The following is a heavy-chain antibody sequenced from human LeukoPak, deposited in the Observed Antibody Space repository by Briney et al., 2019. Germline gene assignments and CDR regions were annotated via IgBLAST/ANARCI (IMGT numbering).Heavy chain of an antibody. CDR1: GFTFSSYW. CDR3: AKGQVVIFY. CDR2: IKQDGSEK. V-gene: IGHV3-7*03. D-gene: IGHD3-22*01. Sequence: GGSLRLSCAASGFTFSSYWMSWVRQAPGKGLEWVANIKQDGSEKYYVDSVKGRFTISRDNSKNTLYLQMNSLRAEDTAVYYCAKGQVVIFYWGQGTLVTVSS. J-gene: IGHJ4*02.